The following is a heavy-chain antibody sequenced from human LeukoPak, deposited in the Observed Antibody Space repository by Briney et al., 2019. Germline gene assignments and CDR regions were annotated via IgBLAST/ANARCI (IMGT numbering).Heavy chain of an antibody. CDR1: GYTFTGYY. D-gene: IGHD3-10*01. J-gene: IGHJ4*02. Sequence: ASVKVSCKASGYTFTGYYMHWVRQAPGQGLEWMGWINPNSGGTNYAQKFQGRVTMTRDTSISTAYMELNRLRSDDTAVYYCARDRDYGSGIFNYWGQGTLVTVSS. CDR3: ARDRDYGSGIFNY. V-gene: IGHV1-2*02. CDR2: INPNSGGT.